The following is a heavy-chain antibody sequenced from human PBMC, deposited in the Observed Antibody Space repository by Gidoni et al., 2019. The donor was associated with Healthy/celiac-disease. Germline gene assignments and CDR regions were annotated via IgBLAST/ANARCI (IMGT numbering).Heavy chain of an antibody. V-gene: IGHV5-51*01. CDR1: GYSFTSYW. D-gene: IGHD5-18*01. Sequence: EVQLVQSGAEVKKPGESLKISCKGSGYSFTSYWIGWVRQLPGKGLEWMGIIYPGDSDTRYSPSFQGQVTISADKSISTAYLQWSSLKASDTAMYYCARPRGATTAYSYIDYWGQGTLVTVSS. CDR2: IYPGDSDT. J-gene: IGHJ4*02. CDR3: ARPRGATTAYSYIDY.